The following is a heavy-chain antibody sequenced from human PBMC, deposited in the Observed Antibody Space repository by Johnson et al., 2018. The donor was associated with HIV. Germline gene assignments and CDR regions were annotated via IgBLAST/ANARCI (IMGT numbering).Heavy chain of an antibody. Sequence: VQLVESGGGLIQPGGSLRLSCAASGFTVSSNYMSWVRQAPGKGLEWVSVIYSGGSTYYTDSVKGRFTISRDNAKNSLYLQMNRLRAEDTAVYYCARDREYGLAWGWTLDIWGQGTMVTVSS. V-gene: IGHV3-53*01. CDR2: IYSGGST. D-gene: IGHD2/OR15-2a*01. CDR3: ARDREYGLAWGWTLDI. CDR1: GFTVSSNY. J-gene: IGHJ3*02.